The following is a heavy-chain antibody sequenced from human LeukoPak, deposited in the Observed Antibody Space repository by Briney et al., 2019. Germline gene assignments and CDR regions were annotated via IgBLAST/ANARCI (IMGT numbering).Heavy chain of an antibody. Sequence: PPGGSLRLSCAASGFTFSGSTMSLVRQAPGKGLEWVSGISGSGGTTRHADSVKGRFTISRDNSKNTLYLQMNSLRAEDTAVYYCAKDRGIVVVPTLFDYWGQGTLVTVSS. CDR1: GFTFSGST. CDR3: AKDRGIVVVPTLFDY. J-gene: IGHJ4*02. CDR2: ISGSGGTT. V-gene: IGHV3-23*01. D-gene: IGHD2-2*01.